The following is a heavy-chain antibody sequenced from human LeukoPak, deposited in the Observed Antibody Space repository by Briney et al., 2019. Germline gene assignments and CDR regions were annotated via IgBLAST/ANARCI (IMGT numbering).Heavy chain of an antibody. D-gene: IGHD6-19*01. CDR3: AKQPGIAVAGRFDY. V-gene: IGHV3-23*01. J-gene: IGHJ4*02. CDR1: GFTFSSYG. Sequence: GGSLRLSCAASGFTFSSYGMSWVRQAPGKGLEWVSAISGSGGSTYYADSVKGRLTISRDNSKNTLYLQMNSLRAEDTAVYYCAKQPGIAVAGRFDYWGQGTLVTVSS. CDR2: ISGSGGST.